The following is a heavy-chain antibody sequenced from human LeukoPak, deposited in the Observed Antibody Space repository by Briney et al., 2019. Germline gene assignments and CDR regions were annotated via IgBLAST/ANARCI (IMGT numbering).Heavy chain of an antibody. Sequence: GESLQISCQGSGYSFTSYWIGWVRQVPGKGLEWMGRIDPSDSYTKYSPSFQGHVTISADKSISTAYLQWSSLKASDTAMYYCARHYYETLSAFDIWGQGTMVTVSS. D-gene: IGHD3-22*01. J-gene: IGHJ3*02. CDR2: IDPSDSYT. V-gene: IGHV5-10-1*01. CDR3: ARHYYETLSAFDI. CDR1: GYSFTSYW.